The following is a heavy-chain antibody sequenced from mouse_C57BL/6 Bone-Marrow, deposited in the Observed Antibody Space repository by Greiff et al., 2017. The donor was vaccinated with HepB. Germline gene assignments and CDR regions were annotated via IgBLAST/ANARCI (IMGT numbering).Heavy chain of an antibody. D-gene: IGHD2-1*01. CDR3: ARNGYGNYDYAMDY. CDR2: IWSGGST. J-gene: IGHJ4*01. Sequence: VMLVESGPGLVQPSQRLSITCTVSGFSLTSYGVHWVRQSPGKGLEWLGVIWSGGSTDYNAAFISRLSISKDNSKSQVFFKMNSLQADDTAIYYCARNGYGNYDYAMDYWGQGTSVTVSS. CDR1: GFSLTSYG. V-gene: IGHV2-2*01.